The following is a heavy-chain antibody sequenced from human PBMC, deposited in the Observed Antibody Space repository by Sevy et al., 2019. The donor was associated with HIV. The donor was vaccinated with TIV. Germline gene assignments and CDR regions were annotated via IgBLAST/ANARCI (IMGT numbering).Heavy chain of an antibody. CDR1: GFTFSAYG. Sequence: GGSLRLSCAASGFTFSAYGMYWVRQTPGKGLEWVAVIWYDGSKTYYAESVKGRFTISRDNSKNTVYMQMNSLRVEDTAVYYCARDGVPAAKLFDYWGQGTLVTVSS. CDR2: IWYDGSKT. CDR3: ARDGVPAAKLFDY. D-gene: IGHD2-2*01. J-gene: IGHJ4*02. V-gene: IGHV3-33*01.